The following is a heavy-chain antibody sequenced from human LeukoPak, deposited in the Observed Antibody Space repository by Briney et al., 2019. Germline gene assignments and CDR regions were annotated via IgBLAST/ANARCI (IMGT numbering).Heavy chain of an antibody. CDR1: GGSISSYY. CDR3: ARSDSSGFRYYYYGMDV. D-gene: IGHD3-22*01. V-gene: IGHV4-4*07. J-gene: IGHJ6*02. CDR2: IYTSGST. Sequence: PSETLSLTCTVSGGSISSYYWSWIRQPAGKGLEWIGRIYTSGSTNYNPSLKSRVTMSVDTSKNQFSLKLSSVTAADTAVYYCARSDSSGFRYYYYGMDVWGQGTTVTVSS.